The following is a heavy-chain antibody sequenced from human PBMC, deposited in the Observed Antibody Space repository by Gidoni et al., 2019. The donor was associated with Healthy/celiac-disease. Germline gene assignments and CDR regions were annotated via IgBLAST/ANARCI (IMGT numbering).Heavy chain of an antibody. V-gene: IGHV3-23*01. CDR1: GFTFSSYA. D-gene: IGHD3-22*01. CDR3: AKGRGYGNAFDI. CDR2: ISGSGGST. J-gene: IGHJ3*02. Sequence: EVQLLESGGGLVQPGGSLRLSCAASGFTFSSYAMSWVRQAPGKGLEWVSAISGSGGSTYYADPVKGRFTISRDNSKNTLYLQMNSLRAEDTAVYYCAKGRGYGNAFDIWGQGTMVTVSS.